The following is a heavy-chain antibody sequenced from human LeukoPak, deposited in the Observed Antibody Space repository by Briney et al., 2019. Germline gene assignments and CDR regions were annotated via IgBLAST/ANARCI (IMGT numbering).Heavy chain of an antibody. D-gene: IGHD2-2*01. J-gene: IGHJ6*02. CDR1: GGSFSGYY. Sequence: SETLSLTCAVYGGSFSGYYWSWIRQPPGKGLEWIGEINHSGSTNYNPSLKSRVTISVDTSKNQFSLKLSSVTAADTAVYYCARVPLGYCSRTSCWGIYYYGMDVWGQGTTVTVSS. CDR3: ARVPLGYCSRTSCWGIYYYGMDV. V-gene: IGHV4-34*01. CDR2: INHSGST.